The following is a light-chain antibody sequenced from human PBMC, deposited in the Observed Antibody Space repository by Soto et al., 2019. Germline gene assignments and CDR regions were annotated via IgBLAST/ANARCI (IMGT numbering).Light chain of an antibody. J-gene: IGLJ1*01. CDR1: SSDVGGYNY. CDR2: DVS. V-gene: IGLV2-14*01. Sequence: QSVLTQPASVSGSPGQSLTISCTGTSSDVGGYNYVSWYQQHPGKAPKLMIYDVSNRPSGVSNRFSGSKSGNTASLTISGLQAEDEADYSCSSYTSSSPYVFGTGTKVTV. CDR3: SSYTSSSPYV.